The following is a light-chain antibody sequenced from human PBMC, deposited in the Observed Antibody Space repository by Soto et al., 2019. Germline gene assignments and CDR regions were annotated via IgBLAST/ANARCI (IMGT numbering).Light chain of an antibody. Sequence: QSVLTQPASVSGSPGQSITISCTGTSSDVGGYNYVSWYQQHPGKAPKLMIYDVSNRPSGVSNRFSGSKSGNTSSLTISGLQAEDEADYYCSSYTSSSNYAVFGGGTKLTVL. V-gene: IGLV2-14*01. J-gene: IGLJ2*01. CDR3: SSYTSSSNYAV. CDR2: DVS. CDR1: SSDVGGYNY.